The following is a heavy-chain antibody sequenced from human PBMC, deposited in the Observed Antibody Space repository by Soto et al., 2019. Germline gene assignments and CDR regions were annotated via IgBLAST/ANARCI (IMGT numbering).Heavy chain of an antibody. CDR3: ARNMDYYYGPGSGNGHGV. Sequence: QVQLVQSGAEVKEPGDSVRVSCEASGYTFTAYYIHWVRQVPGQGLEWMGWINPKFGDTTYAQDFQGRGTMTRDMSISTVYMELSRLTSDDTGIYYCARNMDYYYGPGSGNGHGVWGQGTTVTVFS. CDR2: INPKFGDT. V-gene: IGHV1-2*02. J-gene: IGHJ6*02. D-gene: IGHD3-10*01. CDR1: GYTFTAYY.